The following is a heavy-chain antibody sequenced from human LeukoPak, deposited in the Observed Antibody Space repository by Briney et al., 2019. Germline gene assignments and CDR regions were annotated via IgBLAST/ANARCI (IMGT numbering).Heavy chain of an antibody. V-gene: IGHV1-8*03. J-gene: IGHJ5*02. D-gene: IGHD2-2*01. Sequence: ASVKVSCRASGYTFTSYDINWVRQATGQGLEWMGWMNPNSGNTGYAQKFQGRVTITRNTSISTAYMELSSLRSEDTAVYYCARGRYCSSTSCFAWPWFDPWGQGTLVTVSS. CDR1: GYTFTSYD. CDR3: ARGRYCSSTSCFAWPWFDP. CDR2: MNPNSGNT.